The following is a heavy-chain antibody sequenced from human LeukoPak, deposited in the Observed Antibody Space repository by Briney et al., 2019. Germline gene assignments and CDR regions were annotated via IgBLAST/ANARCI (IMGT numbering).Heavy chain of an antibody. V-gene: IGHV3-23*01. J-gene: IGHJ4*02. CDR3: AKDPNYDFWSGYHDS. D-gene: IGHD3-3*01. CDR2: ISGSGGST. CDR1: GFTFSSYA. Sequence: GGSLRLSCAASGFTFSSYAMSWVRQAPGKGLEWVSAISGSGGSTYYADSVKGRFTISRDNSKNTLYLQMNSLRAEDTAVCYCAKDPNYDFWSGYHDSWGQGTLVTVSS.